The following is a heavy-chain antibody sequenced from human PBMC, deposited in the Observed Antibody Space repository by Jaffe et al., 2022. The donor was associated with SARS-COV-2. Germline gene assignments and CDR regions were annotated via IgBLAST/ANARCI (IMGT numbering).Heavy chain of an antibody. CDR3: ARDGDRTVDLDL. CDR1: GFTLSSYW. CDR2: VRFDGSGT. V-gene: IGHV3-74*01. Sequence: EVQMVESGGGLVQPGGSLRLSCAASGFTLSSYWMHWVRQPPGKGLVWVSVVRFDGSGTTYADSVKGRFTISRDNAKNTVYLEINSLRVEDTAVYYCARDGDRTVDLDLWGRGTLVTVSS. D-gene: IGHD4-17*01. J-gene: IGHJ2*01.